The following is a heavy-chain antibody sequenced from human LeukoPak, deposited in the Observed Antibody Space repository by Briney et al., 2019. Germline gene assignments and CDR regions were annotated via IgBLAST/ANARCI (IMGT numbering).Heavy chain of an antibody. D-gene: IGHD6-19*01. V-gene: IGHV1-69*04. CDR2: IIPILGIA. CDR3: ARLVAVAGPFDFDY. CDR1: GGTFSSYA. J-gene: IGHJ4*02. Sequence: ASVKVYCKASGGTFSSYAISWVRQAPGQGLEWMGRIIPILGIANYAQKFQGRVTITADKSTSTAYMELSSLRSEDTAVYYCARLVAVAGPFDFDYWGQGTLVTVSS.